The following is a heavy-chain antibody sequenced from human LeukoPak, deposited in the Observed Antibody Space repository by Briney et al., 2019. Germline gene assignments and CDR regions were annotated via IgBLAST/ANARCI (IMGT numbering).Heavy chain of an antibody. J-gene: IGHJ1*01. CDR1: GGSFSDYY. Sequence: PSETLSLTCAAYGGSFSDYYWSSFRQPPGKGLEWIGEINHGGSTNYNPSLKSRVTISVDTSKNQFSLKLSSVTAADTAVYYCAYSSDFQQHWGQGTLVTVSS. V-gene: IGHV4-34*01. D-gene: IGHD3-22*01. CDR3: AYSSDFQQH. CDR2: INHGGST.